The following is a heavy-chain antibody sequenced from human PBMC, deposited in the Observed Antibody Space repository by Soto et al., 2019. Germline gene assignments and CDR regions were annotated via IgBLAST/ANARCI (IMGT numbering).Heavy chain of an antibody. V-gene: IGHV1-69*01. J-gene: IGHJ5*01. D-gene: IGHD1-26*01. Sequence: QVQLVQSGAEVKKPASSVKVSCKASGGVCRNYAINWVRQAPGQGLERMGGIIPVFGTADYLQKFQGRVTIPAAESTTTASTELTSLKTEDTAVYFCARDRWGSYSFDSWGQGTLVSVAS. CDR2: IIPVFGTA. CDR3: ARDRWGSYSFDS. CDR1: GGVCRNYA.